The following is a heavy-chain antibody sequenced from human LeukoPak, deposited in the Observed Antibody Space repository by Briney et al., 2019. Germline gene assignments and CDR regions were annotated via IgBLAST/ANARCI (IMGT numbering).Heavy chain of an antibody. V-gene: IGHV4-34*01. CDR3: ARRGVAATPRSPYNWFDP. CDR1: GGSFRGYY. D-gene: IGHD2-15*01. J-gene: IGHJ5*02. CDR2: INHSGST. Sequence: SETLSLTCAVYGGSFRGYYWSCIRQPPGKGLEWIGEINHSGSTNYNPSLTSRVTISVDTSKNQFSLKLSSVTAADTAVYYCARRGVAATPRSPYNWFDPWGQGTLVTVSS.